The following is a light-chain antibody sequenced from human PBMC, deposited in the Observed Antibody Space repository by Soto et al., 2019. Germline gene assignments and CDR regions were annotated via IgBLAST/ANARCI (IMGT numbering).Light chain of an antibody. CDR3: QQHSNWPLT. Sequence: DIQMTQSPSTLSASVGDRVTITFLASQSISSWLAWYQQKPGKAPKLLIYHASSLESGVPARFSGSGSGTDFTLTISSLEPEDFAVYYCQQHSNWPLTFGGGTKVDIK. J-gene: IGKJ4*01. CDR2: HAS. V-gene: IGKV1-5*01. CDR1: QSISSW.